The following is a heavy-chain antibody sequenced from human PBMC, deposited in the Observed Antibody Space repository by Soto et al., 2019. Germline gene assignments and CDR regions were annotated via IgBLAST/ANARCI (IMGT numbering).Heavy chain of an antibody. D-gene: IGHD3-9*01. CDR1: GYTFTSYG. CDR2: ISAYNGNT. J-gene: IGHJ4*02. Sequence: QVPLVQSGAEVKKPGASVKVSCKASGYTFTSYGISWVRQAPGQGLEWMGWISAYNGNTNYAQKLQGRVTMTTDTSTSTAYMELRSLRSDDTAVYYCARCHYDILTGYYHPPCRWGQGTLVTVSS. V-gene: IGHV1-18*04. CDR3: ARCHYDILTGYYHPPCR.